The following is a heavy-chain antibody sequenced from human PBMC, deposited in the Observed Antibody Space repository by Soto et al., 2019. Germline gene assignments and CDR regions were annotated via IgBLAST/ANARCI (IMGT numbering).Heavy chain of an antibody. CDR3: ARGEMATDNWFDP. Sequence: SDTLSLTCAVYGVSFSGYYWSWIRQHPGKGLEWIGEINHSGSTNYNPSLKSRVTISVDTSKNQFSLKLSSVTAADTAVYYCARGEMATDNWFDPWGQGTLVTVSS. V-gene: IGHV4-34*01. D-gene: IGHD5-12*01. CDR2: INHSGST. J-gene: IGHJ5*02. CDR1: GVSFSGYY.